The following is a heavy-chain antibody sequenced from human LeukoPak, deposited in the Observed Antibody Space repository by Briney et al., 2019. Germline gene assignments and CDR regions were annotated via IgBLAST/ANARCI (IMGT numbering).Heavy chain of an antibody. CDR3: ARAITLSRSPAY. CDR2: FSGSGGST. D-gene: IGHD1-14*01. J-gene: IGHJ4*02. CDR1: GFTFSSYA. V-gene: IGHV3-23*01. Sequence: GGSLRLSCAASGFTFSSYAMSWVRQAPGKGLEWVSAFSGSGGSTYYADSVKGRFTISRDNTKNTLYLQMNSLRAEDTAVYYCARAITLSRSPAYWGQGTLVTVSS.